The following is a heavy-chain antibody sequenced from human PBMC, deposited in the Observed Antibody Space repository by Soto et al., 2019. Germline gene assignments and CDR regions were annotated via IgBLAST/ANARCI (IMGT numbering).Heavy chain of an antibody. CDR1: GFTFSSYS. Sequence: LRLSCAASGFTFSSYSINWVRQAPGKGLEWVSYISSSGSTIYYADSVKGRFTISRDNAKNSLYLQMNSLRDEDTAVYYCARGGSYTFDYWGQGTLVTAPQ. V-gene: IGHV3-48*02. CDR3: ARGGSYTFDY. D-gene: IGHD1-26*01. CDR2: ISSSGSTI. J-gene: IGHJ4*02.